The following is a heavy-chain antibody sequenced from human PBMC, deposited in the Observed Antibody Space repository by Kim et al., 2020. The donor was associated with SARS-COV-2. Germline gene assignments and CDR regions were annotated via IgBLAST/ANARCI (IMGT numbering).Heavy chain of an antibody. J-gene: IGHJ4*02. D-gene: IGHD3-22*01. Sequence: GGSLRLSCAASGFTFSSFEMNWVRQAPGKGLEWVSYISSNGSTIYYADSVKGRFTISRDNAKNSLYLQMNSLRAEDTAVYYCARARYYYDGSGSYVGYFDNWGQGTL. CDR1: GFTFSSFE. CDR3: ARARYYYDGSGSYVGYFDN. V-gene: IGHV3-48*03. CDR2: ISSNGSTI.